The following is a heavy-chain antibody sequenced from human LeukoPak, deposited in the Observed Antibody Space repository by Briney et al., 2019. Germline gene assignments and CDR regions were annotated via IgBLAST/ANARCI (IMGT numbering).Heavy chain of an antibody. CDR3: AREGGPYRPLDY. Sequence: SETLSLTCTVSGGSISSNYWSWIRQPPGKGLEWIGYIHYRGSTNYNPSLKSRVTISVDTSKNQFSLRLSSVTAADTAVYYCAREGGPYRPLDYSGQGTLVTVSS. CDR2: IHYRGST. V-gene: IGHV4-59*01. CDR1: GGSISSNY. J-gene: IGHJ4*02.